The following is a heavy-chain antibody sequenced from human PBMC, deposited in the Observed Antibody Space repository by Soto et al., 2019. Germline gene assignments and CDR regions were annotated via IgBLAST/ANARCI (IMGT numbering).Heavy chain of an antibody. CDR2: ISAGGAST. J-gene: IGHJ2*01. CDR1: EFTFTIYA. V-gene: IGHV3-23*01. D-gene: IGHD4-17*01. CDR3: ARGTYGDYDL. Sequence: VQLLESGGGLVQPGGSLRLSCAASEFTFTIYAMSWVRQAPGKGLEWVSAISAGGASTYYADSVKGRFTISRDNSKNTLSMQMNSLRVEDTAVYYCARGTYGDYDLWGRGTLVTVSS.